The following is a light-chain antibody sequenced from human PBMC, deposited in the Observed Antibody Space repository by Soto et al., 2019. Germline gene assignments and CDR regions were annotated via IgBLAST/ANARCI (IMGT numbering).Light chain of an antibody. Sequence: EIVLTQSPATLSLSPGERATLSCRASQSVGKYLAWYQQRPGQAPRLLMFDVSYRATGTPARFSGSGSGTDFPLTISSLEPEDFAVYCCQQRTNWQLTFGGGTRVEIK. CDR1: QSVGKY. CDR3: QQRTNWQLT. V-gene: IGKV3-11*01. CDR2: DVS. J-gene: IGKJ4*01.